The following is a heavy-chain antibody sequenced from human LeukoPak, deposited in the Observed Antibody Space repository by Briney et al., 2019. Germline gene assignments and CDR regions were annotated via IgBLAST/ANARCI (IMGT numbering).Heavy chain of an antibody. J-gene: IGHJ4*02. CDR2: INPNSGGT. D-gene: IGHD2-15*01. CDR1: GYTFAGYY. Sequence: ASVKVSCKASGYTFAGYYVHWVRQAPGQGLEWMGWINPNSGGTNYAQKFQGRVTMTRDTSISTAYMELSRLRSDDTAVYYCATPLGYCSGGSCYKLGSWGQGTLVTVSS. V-gene: IGHV1-2*02. CDR3: ATPLGYCSGGSCYKLGS.